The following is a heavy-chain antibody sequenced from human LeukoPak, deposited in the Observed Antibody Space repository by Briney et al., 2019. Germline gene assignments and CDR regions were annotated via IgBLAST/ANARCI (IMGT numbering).Heavy chain of an antibody. D-gene: IGHD4-11*01. Sequence: GGSLRLSCVASGFAFSTYWMTWVRQTPGKGLEWVALITPDGTNQYYVDSVKGRFTISRDNSKNTLFLQMNSLRTEDTAVYFCARWGNDYSQFDSWGQGTLVTVS. J-gene: IGHJ4*02. CDR2: ITPDGTNQ. CDR1: GFAFSTYW. CDR3: ARWGNDYSQFDS. V-gene: IGHV3-7*03.